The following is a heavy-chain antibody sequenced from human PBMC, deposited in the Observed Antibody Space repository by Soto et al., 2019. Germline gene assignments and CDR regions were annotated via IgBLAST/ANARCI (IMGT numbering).Heavy chain of an antibody. CDR2: TYYKSKWYN. CDR1: GDSVSSNSAA. CDR3: AREVDDGPTWFDP. D-gene: IGHD1-1*01. Sequence: XQTLSLTCAISGDSVSSNSAAWNWIRQSPSRGLEWLGRTYYKSKWYNDYAVSVESRITINPDTSKNQFSLQLNSVTPEDTAAYYCAREVDDGPTWFDPWGQGTLVTVSS. J-gene: IGHJ5*02. V-gene: IGHV6-1*01.